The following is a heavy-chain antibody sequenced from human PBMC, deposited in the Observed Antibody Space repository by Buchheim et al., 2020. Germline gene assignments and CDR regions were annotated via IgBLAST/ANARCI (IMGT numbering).Heavy chain of an antibody. CDR1: GFTFSSYA. D-gene: IGHD5-18*01. V-gene: IGHV3-23*01. J-gene: IGHJ4*02. CDR3: AKTENRIQLWLRLVYFDY. Sequence: EVQLLESGGGLVQPGGSLRLSCAASGFTFSSYAMSWVRQAPGKGLEWVSAISGSGGSTYYADSVKGRFTISRDNSKNTLYLQMNSLRAEDTAVYYCAKTENRIQLWLRLVYFDYWGQGTL. CDR2: ISGSGGST.